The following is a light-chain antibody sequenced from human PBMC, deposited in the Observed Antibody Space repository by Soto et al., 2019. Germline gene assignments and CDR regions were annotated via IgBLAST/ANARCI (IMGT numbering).Light chain of an antibody. CDR2: GAS. Sequence: EIILTQSPASLSVSPGERATLSCRASQSVNNNLAWYQQKPGQAPRLLIYGASTRATGIPGRFRGSGSGTEFTLTITSLQSEDFAVYYCHHFGSLPETFGQGTNVE. CDR1: QSVNNN. CDR3: HHFGSLPET. V-gene: IGKV3-15*01. J-gene: IGKJ1*01.